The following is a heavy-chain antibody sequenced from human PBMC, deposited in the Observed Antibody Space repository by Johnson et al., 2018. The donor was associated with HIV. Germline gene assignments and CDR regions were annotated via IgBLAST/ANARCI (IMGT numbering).Heavy chain of an antibody. CDR2: IYSGGNT. D-gene: IGHD1-26*01. CDR1: GFTVSSNY. CDR3: ARDFGLEWELDGAFDI. J-gene: IGHJ3*02. V-gene: IGHV3-53*01. Sequence: VQLVESGGGLIQPGGSLRLSCAASGFTVSSNYMSWVRQAPGKGLEWVSVIYSGGNTYYADSVKGRFTISRDNSKNTLYLQMNSLRAEDTAVYYCARDFGLEWELDGAFDIWGQGTMVTVSS.